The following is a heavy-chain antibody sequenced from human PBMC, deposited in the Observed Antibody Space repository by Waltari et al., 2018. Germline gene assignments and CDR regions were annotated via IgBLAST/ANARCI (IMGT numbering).Heavy chain of an antibody. J-gene: IGHJ3*02. V-gene: IGHV1-69*01. CDR1: GGTFSSYA. D-gene: IGHD6-6*01. CDR3: AREGIAARTRADAFDI. Sequence: QVQLVQSGAEVKKPGSSVKVSCKASGGTFSSYAISWVRQAPGQGLEWMGGIIPIFGTANYEQKFQGRVTITADESTSTAYMELSSLRSEDTAVYYCAREGIAARTRADAFDIWGQGTMVTVSS. CDR2: IIPIFGTA.